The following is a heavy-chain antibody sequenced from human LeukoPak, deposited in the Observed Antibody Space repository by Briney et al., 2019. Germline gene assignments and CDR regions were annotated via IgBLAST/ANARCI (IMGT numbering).Heavy chain of an antibody. D-gene: IGHD1-26*01. Sequence: AGSLRLSCAASGFTFSSYAMHWVRQAPGKGLEWVAVISYDGSNKYYADSAKGRFTISRDNSTNTLYLQMNSLRVEDTAVYYCARECGTYLYYYYGMDVWGQGTTVTVSS. J-gene: IGHJ6*02. CDR3: ARECGTYLYYYYGMDV. V-gene: IGHV3-30-3*01. CDR2: ISYDGSNK. CDR1: GFTFSSYA.